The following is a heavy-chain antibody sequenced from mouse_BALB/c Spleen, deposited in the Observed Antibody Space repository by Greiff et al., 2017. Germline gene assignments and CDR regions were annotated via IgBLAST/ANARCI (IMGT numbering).Heavy chain of an antibody. CDR1: GFTFSSYG. CDR3: AREGAYSSLGGYFDV. V-gene: IGHV5-6*01. CDR2: ISSGGSYT. D-gene: IGHD2-10*01. Sequence: EVQRVESGGDLVKPGGSLKLSCAASGFTFSSYGMSWVRQTPDKRLEWVATISSGGSYTYYPDSVKGRFTISRDNAKNTLYLQMSSLKSEDTAMYYCAREGAYSSLGGYFDVWGAGTTVTVSS. J-gene: IGHJ1*01.